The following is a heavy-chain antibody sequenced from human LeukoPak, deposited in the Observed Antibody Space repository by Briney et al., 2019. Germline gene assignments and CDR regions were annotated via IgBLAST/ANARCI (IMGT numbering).Heavy chain of an antibody. CDR3: ARGGNSVFRWFDP. D-gene: IGHD4-23*01. CDR2: ISAYNGNK. CDR1: GYTFTSYG. V-gene: IGHV1-18*01. J-gene: IGHJ5*02. Sequence: ASVKASSKASGYTFTSYGISWVRQAPGQWLEWMGWISAYNGNKNYAQKLQGRVTMTTDTSTSTAYMELRSLRSDDTAVYYCARGGNSVFRWFDPWGQGTLVTVSS.